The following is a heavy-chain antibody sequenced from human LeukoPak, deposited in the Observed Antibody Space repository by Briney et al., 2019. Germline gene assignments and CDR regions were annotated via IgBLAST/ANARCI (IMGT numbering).Heavy chain of an antibody. J-gene: IGHJ4*02. CDR3: TRGKYYDFWSGYYPDY. D-gene: IGHD3-3*01. CDR2: IRSEAYGGTT. CDR1: GFTFGDYV. Sequence: TGGSLRLSCTASGFTFGDYVMSWVRQAPGKGLEWVGFIRSEAYGGTTEYAASVKGRFTISRDDSKSIAYLQMNSLKTEDTAVYYCTRGKYYDFWSGYYPDYWGQGTLVTVSS. V-gene: IGHV3-49*04.